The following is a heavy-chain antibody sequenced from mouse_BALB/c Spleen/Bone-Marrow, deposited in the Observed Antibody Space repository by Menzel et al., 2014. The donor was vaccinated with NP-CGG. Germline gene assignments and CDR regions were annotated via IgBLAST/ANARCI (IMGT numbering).Heavy chain of an antibody. CDR1: GFNIKDTY. Sequence: VQLQQSGPELVKPGASVKLSCTASGFNIKDTYMHWVKQRPEQGLEWIGRIDPANGNTKYDPKFQGKATITADTSSNTAYLQLSSLTSEDTAVYYCARNYGYGKSFAYWGQGTLVTVSA. J-gene: IGHJ3*01. CDR3: ARNYGYGKSFAY. CDR2: IDPANGNT. D-gene: IGHD2-2*01. V-gene: IGHV14-3*02.